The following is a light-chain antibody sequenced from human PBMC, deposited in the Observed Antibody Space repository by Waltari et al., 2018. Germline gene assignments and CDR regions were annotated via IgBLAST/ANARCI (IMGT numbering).Light chain of an antibody. CDR3: QQSYSTLRRT. CDR1: QSISSY. J-gene: IGKJ4*01. CDR2: AAS. Sequence: DIQMTQSPSSLSASVGARVTITCRASQSISSYLNWYQQKPGKAPKLLIYAASSLQSGVPSRFSGSGSGTDFTLTISSLQPEDFATYYCQQSYSTLRRTFGGGTKVEIK. V-gene: IGKV1-39*01.